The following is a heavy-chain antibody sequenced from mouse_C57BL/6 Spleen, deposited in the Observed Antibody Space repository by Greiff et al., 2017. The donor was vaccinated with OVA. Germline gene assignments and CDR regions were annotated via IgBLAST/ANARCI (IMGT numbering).Heavy chain of an antibody. CDR1: GFTFSDYY. CDR2: ISNGGGST. CDR3: ARDGFAY. Sequence: EVKLVESGGGLVQPGGSLKLSCAASGFTFSDYYMYWVRQTPEKRLEWVAYISNGGGSTYYPDTVKGRFTISRDNAKNTLYLQMSRLKSEDTAMYYCARDGFAYWGQGTLVTVSA. V-gene: IGHV5-12*01. J-gene: IGHJ3*01.